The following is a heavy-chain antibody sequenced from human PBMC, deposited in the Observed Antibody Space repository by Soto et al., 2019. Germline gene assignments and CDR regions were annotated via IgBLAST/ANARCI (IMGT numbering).Heavy chain of an antibody. CDR2: IKSKTDGGTT. CDR1: GFTFSNAC. V-gene: IGHV3-15*07. Sequence: VGSLRLSCAASGFTFSNACMNWVRQAPGKGLEWVGRIKSKTDGGTTDYAAPVKGRFTISRDDSKNTLYLQMNSLKTEDTAVYYCTTVIPWIQTNLYYFDYWGQGTLVTVSS. J-gene: IGHJ4*02. CDR3: TTVIPWIQTNLYYFDY. D-gene: IGHD5-18*01.